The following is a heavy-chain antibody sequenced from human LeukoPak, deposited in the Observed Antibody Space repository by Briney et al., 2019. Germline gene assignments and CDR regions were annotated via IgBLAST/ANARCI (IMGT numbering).Heavy chain of an antibody. D-gene: IGHD4-17*01. J-gene: IGHJ3*02. Sequence: PGGSLRLSCAAAGFNFSSYWMTWVRQAPGKGLEWVANIKQDGTEKYYVDSVKGRFTISRDNAKNSLYLQMNSLRDVDTAVYFCARPTAVTLVDAFNIWGLGTMVTVSS. CDR1: GFNFSSYW. V-gene: IGHV3-7*04. CDR3: ARPTAVTLVDAFNI. CDR2: IKQDGTEK.